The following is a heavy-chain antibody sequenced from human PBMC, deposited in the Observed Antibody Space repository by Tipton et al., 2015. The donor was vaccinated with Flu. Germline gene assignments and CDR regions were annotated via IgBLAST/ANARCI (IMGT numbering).Heavy chain of an antibody. J-gene: IGHJ6*02. Sequence: GMVKPSETLSLICAVSDYSISSGYYWGWIRQPPGKGLEWIGSIYHSGHTYYNPSLKSRVTISVDTSKNQFSLKLSSVTAADTAVYYCARASTGIVVAGVYHYYAMDVWGQGATVTVSS. CDR3: ARASTGIVVAGVYHYYAMDV. V-gene: IGHV4-38-2*01. D-gene: IGHD6-19*01. CDR2: IYHSGHT. CDR1: DYSISSGYY.